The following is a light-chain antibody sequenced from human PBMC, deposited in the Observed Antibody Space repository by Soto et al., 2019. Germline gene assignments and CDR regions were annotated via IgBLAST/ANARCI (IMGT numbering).Light chain of an antibody. CDR2: KVS. CDR1: QGLVDRDGNTY. V-gene: IGKV2-30*01. CDR3: MQGTHWPWT. Sequence: DAALTQSPLSLPVTLGQPATISCRASQGLVDRDGNTYLNWFQQRPGQSPRRLIYKVSHRGSGVPDRFSGSGSGTDFTLEISRVEAEDVGFYYCMQGTHWPWTFGQGTKVDIK. J-gene: IGKJ1*01.